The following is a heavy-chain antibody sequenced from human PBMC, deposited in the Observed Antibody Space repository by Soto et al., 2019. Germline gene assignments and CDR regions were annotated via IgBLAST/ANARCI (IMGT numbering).Heavy chain of an antibody. CDR2: IYYSGST. D-gene: IGHD5-12*01. Sequence: QVQLQESGPGLVKPSQTLSLTCTVSGGSISSGDYYWRWIRQPPGKGLEWIGYIYYSGSTYYNPSLKSRVTISVDTSKNQFSLKLSSVTAADTAVYYCARGVEMATISGDYWGQGTLVTVSS. J-gene: IGHJ4*02. V-gene: IGHV4-30-4*01. CDR3: ARGVEMATISGDY. CDR1: GGSISSGDYY.